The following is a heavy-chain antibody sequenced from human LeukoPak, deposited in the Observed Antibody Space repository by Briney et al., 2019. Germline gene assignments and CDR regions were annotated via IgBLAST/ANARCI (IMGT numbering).Heavy chain of an antibody. CDR3: ARRDCSGGSCYFQP. J-gene: IGHJ1*01. D-gene: IGHD2-15*01. CDR1: GGSVSSSSHY. CDR2: IYYSGST. Sequence: SETLSLTCTASGGSVSSSSHYWNWIRQPPGKGLEWIGSIYYSGSTNYNPSLQSRVTISVDTSKNQFSLRLSSVTAADTAMYYCARRDCSGGSCYFQPWGQGTLVTVSS. V-gene: IGHV4-39*01.